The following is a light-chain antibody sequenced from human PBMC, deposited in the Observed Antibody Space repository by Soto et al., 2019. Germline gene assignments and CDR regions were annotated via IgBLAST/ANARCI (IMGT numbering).Light chain of an antibody. V-gene: IGKV2-28*01. CDR2: LGS. CDR3: MQTLQTPLT. CDR1: QSLLYSNGYNY. J-gene: IGKJ1*01. Sequence: DIVMTQSPLSLPVTPGEPASISCRSSQSLLYSNGYNYLDWYLQKPGQSPQILISLGSNRASGVPDRVSGSGSGTDFTLKISRVEAEDVGVYYCMQTLQTPLTFGQGTKVEIK.